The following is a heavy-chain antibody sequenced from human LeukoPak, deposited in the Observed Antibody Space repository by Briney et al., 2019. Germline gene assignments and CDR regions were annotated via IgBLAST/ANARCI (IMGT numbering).Heavy chain of an antibody. V-gene: IGHV4-59*01. CDR1: GGSISSYY. CDR3: ARVLFTEEDAFDI. CDR2: IYYSGST. Sequence: SETLSLTCTVSGGSISSYYWSWIRRPPGKGLEWIGYIYYSGSTNYNPSLKSRVTISVDTSKNQFSLKLSSVTAADTAVYYCARVLFTEEDAFDIWGQGTMVTVSS. J-gene: IGHJ3*02.